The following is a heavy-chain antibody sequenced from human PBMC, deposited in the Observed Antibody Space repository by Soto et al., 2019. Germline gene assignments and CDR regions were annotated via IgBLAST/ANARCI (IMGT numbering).Heavy chain of an antibody. CDR2: ISATGGST. CDR1: GFTFNNYA. Sequence: PGGSLRLSCAGSGFTFNNYAMNWVRQAPGKGLEWVATISATGGSTYYADSVKGRFTISRDNSKNTLYLQMNGLRVEDTAVYYCAKDRLAGNFDYWGQGTQVTVSS. CDR3: AKDRLAGNFDY. V-gene: IGHV3-23*01. J-gene: IGHJ4*02.